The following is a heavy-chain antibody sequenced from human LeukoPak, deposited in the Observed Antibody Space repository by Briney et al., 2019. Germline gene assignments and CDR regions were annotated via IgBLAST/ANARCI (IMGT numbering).Heavy chain of an antibody. D-gene: IGHD3-10*01. CDR3: VRGLYGLGWDY. CDR2: VSSDWGTT. V-gene: IGHV3-64D*06. J-gene: IGHJ4*02. Sequence: GGSLRLSCSASRFSLSSYNMHWVRQAPGKGLEFVSGVSSDWGTTDYADSARDRFTISRDNSKSTLYLQMSSLRAEDTAIYYCVRGLYGLGWDYWGPGTLVTVSS. CDR1: RFSLSSYN.